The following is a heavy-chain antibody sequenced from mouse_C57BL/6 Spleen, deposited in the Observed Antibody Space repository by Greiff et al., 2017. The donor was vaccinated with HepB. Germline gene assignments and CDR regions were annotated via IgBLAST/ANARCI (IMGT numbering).Heavy chain of an antibody. V-gene: IGHV1-64*01. D-gene: IGHD3-2*02. CDR1: GYTFTSYW. CDR3: ARGSSGYFAY. CDR2: IHPNSGST. Sequence: QVQLQQPGAELVKPGASVKLSCKASGYTFTSYWMHWVKQRPGQGLEWIGMIHPNSGSTNYNETFKSKATLTVDKSSSTAYMQLSSLTSEDSAVYYCARGSSGYFAYWGQGTLVTVSA. J-gene: IGHJ3*01.